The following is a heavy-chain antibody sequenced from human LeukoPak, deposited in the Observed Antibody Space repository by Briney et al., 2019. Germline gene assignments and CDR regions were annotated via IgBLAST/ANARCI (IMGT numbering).Heavy chain of an antibody. Sequence: GGSPRLSCAASGFTFSSYGMHWVRQAPGKGLEWVAFIRYDGSNKYYADSVKGRFTISRDNSKNTLYLQMNSLRAEGTAVYYCAKGGIVVVPAAMGIDYWGQGTLVTVSS. CDR3: AKGGIVVVPAAMGIDY. CDR1: GFTFSSYG. V-gene: IGHV3-30*02. J-gene: IGHJ4*02. CDR2: IRYDGSNK. D-gene: IGHD2-2*01.